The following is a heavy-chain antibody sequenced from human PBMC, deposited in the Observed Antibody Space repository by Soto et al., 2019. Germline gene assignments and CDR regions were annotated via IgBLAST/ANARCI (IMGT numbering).Heavy chain of an antibody. CDR2: IIPILGIA. CDR3: ARGTPIVVVPAAEDYYYYMDV. Sequence: ASVKVSCKASGGTFSSYTISWVRQAPGQGLEWMGRIIPILGIANYAQKFQGRVTITADKSTSTAYMELSSLRSEDTAVYYCARGTPIVVVPAAEDYYYYMDVWGKGTTVTVSS. D-gene: IGHD2-2*01. CDR1: GGTFSSYT. V-gene: IGHV1-69*02. J-gene: IGHJ6*03.